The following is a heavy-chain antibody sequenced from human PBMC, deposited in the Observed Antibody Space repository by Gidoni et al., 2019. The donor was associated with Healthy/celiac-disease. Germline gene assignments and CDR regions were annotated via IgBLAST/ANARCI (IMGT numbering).Heavy chain of an antibody. V-gene: IGHV1-69*02. J-gene: IGHJ3*02. Sequence: QVQLVQSGAEVKKPGSSVKVSCKASGGTFSSYTISWVRQAPGQGLEWMGRIIPILGIANYAQKFQGRVTITADKSTSTAYMELSSLRSEDTAVYYCARVKVGTAGAFDIWGQGTMVTVSS. D-gene: IGHD2-21*02. CDR2: IIPILGIA. CDR3: ARVKVGTAGAFDI. CDR1: GGTFSSYT.